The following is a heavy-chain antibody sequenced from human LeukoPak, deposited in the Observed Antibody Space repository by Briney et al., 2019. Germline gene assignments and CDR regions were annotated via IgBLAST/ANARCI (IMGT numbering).Heavy chain of an antibody. V-gene: IGHV3-9*01. J-gene: IGHJ4*02. CDR1: GFTFDVYA. CDR3: AKGNYGDYFDY. Sequence: GRSLRLSCGASGFTFDVYAMHWVRQAPGKGLEWVSGISWNSGTIGHADSVKGRFTISRDNAKNSMYLQMNSLRVEDTALYYCAKGNYGDYFDYWGQGTLVTVSS. D-gene: IGHD4-17*01. CDR2: ISWNSGTI.